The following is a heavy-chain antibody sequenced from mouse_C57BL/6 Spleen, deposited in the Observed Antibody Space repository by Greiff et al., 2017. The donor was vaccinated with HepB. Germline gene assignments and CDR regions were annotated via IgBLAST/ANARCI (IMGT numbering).Heavy chain of an antibody. CDR3: ARDYYGSSGGFDY. Sequence: QVQLKESGAELVRPGTSVKMSCKASGYTFTNYWIGWAKQRPGHGLEWIGDIYPGGGYTNYNEKFKGKATLTADKSSSTAYMQFSSLTSEDSAIYYCARDYYGSSGGFDYWGQGTTLTVSS. D-gene: IGHD1-1*01. CDR1: GYTFTNYW. V-gene: IGHV1-63*01. J-gene: IGHJ2*01. CDR2: IYPGGGYT.